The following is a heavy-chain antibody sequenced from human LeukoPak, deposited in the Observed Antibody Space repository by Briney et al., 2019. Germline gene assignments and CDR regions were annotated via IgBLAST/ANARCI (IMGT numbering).Heavy chain of an antibody. V-gene: IGHV3-30*18. CDR2: ISYDGSNK. D-gene: IGHD6-13*01. Sequence: PGGSLRLSCAASGFTFSSYGMHWVRQAPGKGLEWVAAISYDGSNKYYADSVKGRFTISRDNSKNTLYLQMNSLRAEDTAVYYCAKPRGIAAAGTGGYFDYWGQGTLVTVSS. CDR3: AKPRGIAAAGTGGYFDY. CDR1: GFTFSSYG. J-gene: IGHJ4*02.